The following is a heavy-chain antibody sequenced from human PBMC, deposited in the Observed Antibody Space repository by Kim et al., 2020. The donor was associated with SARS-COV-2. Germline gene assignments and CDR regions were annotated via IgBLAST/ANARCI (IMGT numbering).Heavy chain of an antibody. J-gene: IGHJ6*02. CDR1: GFTFDDYA. D-gene: IGHD3-10*01. V-gene: IGHV3-43*02. Sequence: GGSLRLSCAASGFTFDDYAMHWVRQAPGKGLEWVSLISGDGGSTYYADSVKGRFTISRDNSKNSLYLQMNSLRTEDTALYYCAKDIHAPGLWFGELLYDYYYYGMDVWGQGTTVTVSS. CDR3: AKDIHAPGLWFGELLYDYYYYGMDV. CDR2: ISGDGGST.